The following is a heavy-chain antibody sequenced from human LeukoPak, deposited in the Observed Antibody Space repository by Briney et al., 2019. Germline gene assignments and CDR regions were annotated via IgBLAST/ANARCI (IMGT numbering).Heavy chain of an antibody. D-gene: IGHD3-22*01. CDR2: ISGSGGST. CDR3: ARDKFSIVGGGMDV. CDR1: GFTFSSYA. Sequence: GGSLRLSCAASGFTFSSYAMNWVRQAPGKGLEWVSAISGSGGSTYYADSVKGRFTISRDNAKNSLYLQMNSLRAEDTAVYYCARDKFSIVGGGMDVWGQGTTVTVSS. J-gene: IGHJ6*02. V-gene: IGHV3-23*01.